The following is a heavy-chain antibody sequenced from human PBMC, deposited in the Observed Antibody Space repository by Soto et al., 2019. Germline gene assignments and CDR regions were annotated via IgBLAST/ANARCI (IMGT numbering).Heavy chain of an antibody. D-gene: IGHD2-15*01. J-gene: IGHJ5*02. CDR2: INPIFGSA. CDR3: ARESHDIEVRPVIVLGPFTWFDP. CDR1: GGTFSSYS. V-gene: IGHV1-69*06. Sequence: VQLVQSGAEVKKPGSSVKVSCKASGGTFSSYSISWVRQAPGQGLEWMGGINPIFGSANYAQKFQGRVTITADISASTAYMELSSLRSEDTAVYYCARESHDIEVRPVIVLGPFTWFDPWGQGTLVTVSS.